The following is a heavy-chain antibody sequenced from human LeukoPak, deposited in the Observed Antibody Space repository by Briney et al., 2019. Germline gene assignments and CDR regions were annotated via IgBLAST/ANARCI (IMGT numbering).Heavy chain of an antibody. CDR3: ARIRPGNYIDY. CDR2: IKEDGSEE. V-gene: IGHV3-7*01. Sequence: PGGSLRLSCTASGFTFSIYWMSWVRQAPGKGLEWVASIKEDGSEEHYVDSVKGRFTISRDNARNSVHVQMNSLRAEDTAVYFCARIRPGNYIDYWGQGALVTVYS. CDR1: GFTFSIYW. J-gene: IGHJ4*02. D-gene: IGHD6-6*01.